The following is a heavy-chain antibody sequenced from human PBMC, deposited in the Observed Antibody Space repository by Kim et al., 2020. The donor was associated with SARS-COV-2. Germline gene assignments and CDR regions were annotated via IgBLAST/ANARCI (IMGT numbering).Heavy chain of an antibody. CDR1: GFNFGAFE. D-gene: IGHD2-8*02. J-gene: IGHJ4*02. CDR2: ISSNGDYK. V-gene: IGHV3-48*03. CDR3: VTSSHSYCTGGTCFLPF. Sequence: GGSLRLSCAASGFNFGAFEMNWVRQVPGKGLEWLSFISSNGDYKYYADSVKGRFTISRDNAKNSLYLQMNSLGGDDTALYFCVTSSHSYCTGGTCFLPFWGQGTLVTVSS.